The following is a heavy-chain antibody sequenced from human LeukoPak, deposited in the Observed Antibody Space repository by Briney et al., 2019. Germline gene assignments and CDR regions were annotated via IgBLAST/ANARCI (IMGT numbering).Heavy chain of an antibody. Sequence: GGSLRLSCAASGFTFNNYCMSWVRQAPGKGLEWVANIKQGGSEKYYVDSVKGRFTVSRDNAKKSLYLQVSSLRAEDTAVYYCAKVRWEVPPDYWGQGTLVTVSS. D-gene: IGHD1-26*01. CDR2: IKQGGSEK. J-gene: IGHJ4*02. CDR3: AKVRWEVPPDY. V-gene: IGHV3-7*01. CDR1: GFTFNNYC.